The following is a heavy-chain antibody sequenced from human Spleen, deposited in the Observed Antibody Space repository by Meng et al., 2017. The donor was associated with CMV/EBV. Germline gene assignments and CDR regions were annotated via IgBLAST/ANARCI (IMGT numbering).Heavy chain of an antibody. V-gene: IGHV6-1*01. Sequence: ISGASVSSNSATWNWNRQSPSRGIEWMRRAYYRSKWYNDYAVTVKSRITINPDTSKNQFSLQLNSVTPEDTAVYYCARITGTTGFDYWGQGTLVTVSS. D-gene: IGHD1-7*01. CDR3: ARITGTTGFDY. J-gene: IGHJ4*02. CDR1: GASVSSNSAT. CDR2: AYYRSKWYN.